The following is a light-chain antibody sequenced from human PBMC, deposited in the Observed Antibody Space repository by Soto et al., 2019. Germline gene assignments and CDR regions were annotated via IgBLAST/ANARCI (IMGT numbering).Light chain of an antibody. Sequence: DIQMTQSPSSLSASVGDRVTITCRASRTISRYLNWYQQNPGKAPKLLIYDVSSLESGVPSRFSGSGSGTEFTLTISSLQPDDFATYYCQQCNTFWTFGQGTKVDIK. CDR2: DVS. J-gene: IGKJ1*01. CDR3: QQCNTFWT. V-gene: IGKV1-5*01. CDR1: RTISRY.